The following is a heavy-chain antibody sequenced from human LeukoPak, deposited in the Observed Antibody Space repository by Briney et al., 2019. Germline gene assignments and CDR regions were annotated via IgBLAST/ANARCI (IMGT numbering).Heavy chain of an antibody. J-gene: IGHJ4*02. V-gene: IGHV4-4*02. CDR1: GGSISSSNW. CDR2: IYHSGST. D-gene: IGHD2-2*01. CDR3: ARVLPAATLDY. Sequence: PSETLSLTCAVSGGSISSSNWWSWGRPPPGKGLEGIGEIYHSGSTNYNPSLKSRVTISVDKSKNQFSLKLSSVTAADTAVYYCARVLPAATLDYWGQGTLVTVSS.